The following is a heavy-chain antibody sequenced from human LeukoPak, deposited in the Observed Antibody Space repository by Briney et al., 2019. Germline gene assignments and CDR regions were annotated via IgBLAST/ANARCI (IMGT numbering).Heavy chain of an antibody. CDR2: IDGSGNSI. CDR3: ARECLTCGGDSYDY. CDR1: GFTFNIYE. D-gene: IGHD2-21*01. J-gene: IGHJ4*02. Sequence: HPGGSLRLSCAASGFTFNIYEFNWVRQAPGKGLEWLSYIDGSGNSIYYADSVKGRFTISRDNAKSSLYPQMSSLRVDDTAVYYCARECLTCGGDSYDYWGQGALVTVSS. V-gene: IGHV3-48*03.